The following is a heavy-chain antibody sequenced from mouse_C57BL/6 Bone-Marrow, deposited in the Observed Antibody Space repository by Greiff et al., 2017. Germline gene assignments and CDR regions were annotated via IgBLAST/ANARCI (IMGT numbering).Heavy chain of an antibody. J-gene: IGHJ4*01. Sequence: VQLQQSGAELVRPGASVKLSCTASGFNIKDYYMHWVKQRPEQGLEWIGRIDPEDGDTEYAPKFQGKATMTADTSSNTAYLQLSSLTSEHTAVYYCTTCLIRLGWYAMDYWGQGTSVTVSS. CDR2: IDPEDGDT. V-gene: IGHV14-1*01. D-gene: IGHD2-12*01. CDR3: TTCLIRLGWYAMDY. CDR1: GFNIKDYY.